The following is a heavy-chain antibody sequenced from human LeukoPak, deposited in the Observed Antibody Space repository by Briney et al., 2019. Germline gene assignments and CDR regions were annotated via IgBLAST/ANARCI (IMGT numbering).Heavy chain of an antibody. CDR3: AKDGSGSYPSSYYYYGMDV. J-gene: IGHJ6*02. V-gene: IGHV1-18*01. D-gene: IGHD3-10*01. CDR2: ISAYNGNT. CDR1: GYTFTSYG. Sequence: GASVKVSCKASGYTFTSYGISWVRQATGQGLEWMGWISAYNGNTNYAQKFQGRVTMTTDTSTSTAYMELRSLRSDDTAVYYCAKDGSGSYPSSYYYYGMDVWGQGTTVTVSS.